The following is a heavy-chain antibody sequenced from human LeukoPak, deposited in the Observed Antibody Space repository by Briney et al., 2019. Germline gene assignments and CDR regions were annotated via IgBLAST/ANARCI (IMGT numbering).Heavy chain of an antibody. CDR1: GFTFSSFP. CDR2: ISGGGVST. Sequence: GGSLRLSCAASGFTFSSFPMSWVRQAPGKGLEWVSVISGGGVSTYYADSVKGRFTISRDNSKNTLYLQMNSLRAEDTAVYYCAKVAGYSSGWSRSDYWGQGTLVTVSS. V-gene: IGHV3-23*01. CDR3: AKVAGYSSGWSRSDY. J-gene: IGHJ4*02. D-gene: IGHD6-19*01.